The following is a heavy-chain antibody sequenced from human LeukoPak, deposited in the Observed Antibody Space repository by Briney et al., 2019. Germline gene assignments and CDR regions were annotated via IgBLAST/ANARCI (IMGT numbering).Heavy chain of an antibody. J-gene: IGHJ6*02. CDR2: SNPDGSDT. D-gene: IGHD2-15*01. V-gene: IGHV3-74*01. CDR1: GFTFSHYW. CDR3: ARDRCSGGSCYGYYYGMDV. Sequence: PGGSLRLSCVASGFTFSHYWMHWVRQGLGKGLVWVARSNPDGSDTTYADSVKGRFTISRDNFKNTLYLQMNSLRAEDTAVYYCARDRCSGGSCYGYYYGMDVWGQGTTVTVSS.